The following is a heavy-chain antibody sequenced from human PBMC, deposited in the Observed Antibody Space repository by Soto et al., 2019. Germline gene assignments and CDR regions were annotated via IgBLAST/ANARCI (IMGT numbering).Heavy chain of an antibody. D-gene: IGHD3-16*02. CDR1: GFTFDDYA. CDR2: ISWNSGSI. Sequence: HPGGSLRLSCAASGFTFDDYAMHWVRQAPGKGLEWVSGISWNSGSIGYADSVKGRFTISRDNAKNSLYLQMNSLRAEDTALYYCAKVLRLGELSPIDYWGQGTLVTVSS. J-gene: IGHJ4*02. CDR3: AKVLRLGELSPIDY. V-gene: IGHV3-9*01.